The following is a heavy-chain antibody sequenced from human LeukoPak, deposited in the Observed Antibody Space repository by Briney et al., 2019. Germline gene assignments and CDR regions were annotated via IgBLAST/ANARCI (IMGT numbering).Heavy chain of an antibody. CDR2: INQDGSEK. D-gene: IGHD2-2*01. CDR1: GFSFRNYW. V-gene: IGHV3-7*01. CDR3: ARGGTSGYSSTRHFWGGNYYFDY. J-gene: IGHJ4*02. Sequence: GGSLRLSCAASGFSFRNYWMSWVRQAPGQGLEWVANINQDGSEKYYLDSAKGRFTISRDNARNSLYLQVNSLRAEDTAVYYCARGGTSGYSSTRHFWGGNYYFDYWGQGSLVTVSS.